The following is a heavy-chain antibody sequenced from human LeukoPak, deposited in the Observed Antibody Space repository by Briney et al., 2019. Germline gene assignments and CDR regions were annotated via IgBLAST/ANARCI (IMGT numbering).Heavy chain of an antibody. J-gene: IGHJ4*02. CDR3: ARDWGDYDILTGYYGY. CDR1: GFTVSSNY. D-gene: IGHD3-9*01. Sequence: GGSMRLSCAASGFTVSSNYMSWVRQAPGKGLEWVSVIYSGGSTYYADSVKGRFTISRDNSKNTLYLQMNSLRAEDTAVYYCARDWGDYDILTGYYGYWGQGTLVTVSS. V-gene: IGHV3-66*01. CDR2: IYSGGST.